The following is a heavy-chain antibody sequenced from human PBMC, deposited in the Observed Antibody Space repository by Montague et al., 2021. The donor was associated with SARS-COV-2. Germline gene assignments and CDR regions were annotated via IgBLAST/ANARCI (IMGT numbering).Heavy chain of an antibody. CDR1: GFTFSSYS. CDR3: ARDSGRYCDFWSGYYNSHYYYYMDV. Sequence: SLRLSCAASGFTFSSYSMNWVRQAPGKGLEWVSSISSSSSYIYYADSVKGRFTISRDNAKNSLYLQMNSLRAEDTAVYYCARDSGRYCDFWSGYYNSHYYYYMDVWGKGTTVTVSS. J-gene: IGHJ6*03. D-gene: IGHD3-3*01. CDR2: ISSSSSYI. V-gene: IGHV3-21*01.